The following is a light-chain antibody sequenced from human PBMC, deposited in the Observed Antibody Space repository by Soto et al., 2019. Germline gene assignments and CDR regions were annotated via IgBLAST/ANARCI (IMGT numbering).Light chain of an antibody. V-gene: IGKV3-20*01. CDR3: QYYGNSPFT. J-gene: IGKJ3*01. CDR2: GGS. Sequence: EIVLTQSPGTLSLSPGERATLSCRASQSVSSSDLAWYQQKPDQAPRLLVYGGSIRAIGIPDRFRGSGSGTYFTVTISRLEPEDFAVYYCQYYGNSPFTFGPGTKVDIK. CDR1: QSVSSSD.